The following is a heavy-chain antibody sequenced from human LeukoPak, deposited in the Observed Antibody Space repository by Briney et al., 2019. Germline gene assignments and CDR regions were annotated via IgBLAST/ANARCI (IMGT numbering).Heavy chain of an antibody. CDR3: ASVGYCSSTSCSPARAGFYYMDV. J-gene: IGHJ6*03. CDR2: INPNSGGT. D-gene: IGHD2-2*01. V-gene: IGHV1-2*02. CDR1: GYTFTGYY. Sequence: ASAKVSCKASGYTFTGYYMHWVRQAPGQGLEWMGWINPNSGGTNYAQKFQGRVTMTRDTSISTAYMELSRLRSDDTAVYYCASVGYCSSTSCSPARAGFYYMDVWGKGTTVTVSS.